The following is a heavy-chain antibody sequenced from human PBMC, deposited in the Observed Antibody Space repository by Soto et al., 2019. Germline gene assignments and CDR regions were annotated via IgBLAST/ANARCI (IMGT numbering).Heavy chain of an antibody. CDR1: GFISSDHY. V-gene: IGHV3-72*01. J-gene: IGHJ6*03. CDR3: ATSRRAYYYNYYMDV. Sequence: GGSLTLSCAASGFISSDHYMDWIRQAPGKGLEWVGRTRNKGRSYATEYAASVNGRFTISRDDSRNSLYLQMNSLKTEDTAVYYCATSRRAYYYNYYMDVWGEGTTVTVSS. CDR2: TRNKGRSYAT.